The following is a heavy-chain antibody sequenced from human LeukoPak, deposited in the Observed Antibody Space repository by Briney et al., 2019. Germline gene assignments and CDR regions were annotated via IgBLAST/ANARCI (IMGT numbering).Heavy chain of an antibody. CDR1: GYTFTSYD. Sequence: ASVKVSCKASGYTFTSYDINWVRQATGQGLEWMGWMNPNSGNTGYAQKFQGRVTMTRNTSISTAYMELSSLRSGDTAVYYCARAFRRFNGMDVWGQGTTVTVSS. D-gene: IGHD3-3*01. V-gene: IGHV1-8*01. CDR2: MNPNSGNT. CDR3: ARAFRRFNGMDV. J-gene: IGHJ6*02.